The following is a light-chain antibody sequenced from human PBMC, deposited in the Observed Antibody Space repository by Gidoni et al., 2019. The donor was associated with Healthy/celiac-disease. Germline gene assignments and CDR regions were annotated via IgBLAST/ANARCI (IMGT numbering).Light chain of an antibody. CDR1: SSTIGAGYD. Sequence: QSVLTQPPSVSGAPGQRVTISCTGSSSTIGAGYDVHWYQQLPGTAPKLLIYGNNNRPSGVPDRFSGSKSGTSASLAITGRQAEDEADYYCQSYDSSLSGHWVFGGGTKLTVL. J-gene: IGLJ3*02. CDR2: GNN. V-gene: IGLV1-40*01. CDR3: QSYDSSLSGHWV.